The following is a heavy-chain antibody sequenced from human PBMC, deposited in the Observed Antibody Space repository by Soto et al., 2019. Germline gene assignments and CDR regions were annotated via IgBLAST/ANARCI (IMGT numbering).Heavy chain of an antibody. J-gene: IGHJ4*02. D-gene: IGHD3-3*01. CDR3: ARDFPSYYDFWSGCSGPFDY. V-gene: IGHV3-11*01. Sequence: GGSLRLSCAASGFTFSDYYMSWIRQAPGKGLEWVSYISSSGSTIYYADSVKGRFTISRDNAKNSLYLQMNSLRAEDTAVYYYARDFPSYYDFWSGCSGPFDYWGQGTLVTVSS. CDR2: ISSSGSTI. CDR1: GFTFSDYY.